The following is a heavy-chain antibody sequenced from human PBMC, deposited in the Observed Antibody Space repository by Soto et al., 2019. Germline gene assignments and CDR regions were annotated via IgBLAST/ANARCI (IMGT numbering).Heavy chain of an antibody. J-gene: IGHJ4*02. CDR1: GFMFSAYW. V-gene: IGHV3-7*01. Sequence: GGSLRLSCAASGFMFSAYWMSWVRQVPGKGLEWVANIHGDGGKIYYVDSVKGRFTISRDNAKRSLYLQMNSLRAEDTAVYYCARDFYGGYTYGPGDYWGQGALVTVSS. CDR2: IHGDGGKI. CDR3: ARDFYGGYTYGPGDY. D-gene: IGHD5-18*01.